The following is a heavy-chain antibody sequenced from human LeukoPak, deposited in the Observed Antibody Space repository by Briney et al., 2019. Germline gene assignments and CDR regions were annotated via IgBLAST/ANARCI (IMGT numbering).Heavy chain of an antibody. CDR3: ARASVGAENAFDI. V-gene: IGHV3-21*01. J-gene: IGHJ3*02. CDR2: ISSSSSYI. D-gene: IGHD1-26*01. Sequence: NSGGSLRLSCAASGFTFSSYSMNWVRQAPGKGLEWVSSISSSSSYIYYADSVKGRFTISRDNAKNSLYLQMNSLRAEDTAVYYCARASVGAENAFDIWGQGTMITVSS. CDR1: GFTFSSYS.